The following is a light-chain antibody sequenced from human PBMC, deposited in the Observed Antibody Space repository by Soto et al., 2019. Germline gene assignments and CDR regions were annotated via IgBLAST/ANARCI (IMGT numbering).Light chain of an antibody. CDR3: QQYNSFPFT. J-gene: IGKJ3*01. CDR2: AAS. V-gene: IGKV1-16*02. CDR1: QDIGKY. Sequence: DIQMTQSPSSLSASVGDRVTITWRASQDIGKYLAWFQQKPGKAPKSLIYAASSLLSGVPSHFSGSRSGTNFTLTIKSLQPEDCATYYCQQYNSFPFTFGPGTTVDIK.